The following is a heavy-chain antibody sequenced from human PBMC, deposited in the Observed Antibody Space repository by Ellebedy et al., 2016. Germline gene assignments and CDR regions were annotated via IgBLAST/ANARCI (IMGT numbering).Heavy chain of an antibody. CDR3: ARVITMVRGVIDY. V-gene: IGHV4-30-4*01. J-gene: IGHJ4*02. CDR2: IYYSGST. D-gene: IGHD3-10*01. CDR1: GGSISSGDYY. Sequence: SETLSLTCTVSGGSISSGDYYWSWIRQPRGKGLEWIGYIYYSGSTYYNPSLKSRVTISVDTSKNQFSLKLSSVTAADTAVYYCARVITMVRGVIDYWGQGTLVTVSS.